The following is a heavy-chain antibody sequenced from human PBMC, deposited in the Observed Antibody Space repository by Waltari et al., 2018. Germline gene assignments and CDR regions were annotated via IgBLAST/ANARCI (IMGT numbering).Heavy chain of an antibody. D-gene: IGHD1-26*01. V-gene: IGHV3-30*02. Sequence: QVQLVESGGGVVQPGGSLSLPCAASGFTFSTYALHWARQAPGKGLEWVAFIRYDGSNKYYADSVKGRFTISRDNSKNTLYLQMNSLRAEDTVVYYCAILPVGATLDYWGQGTLVTVSS. J-gene: IGHJ4*02. CDR3: AILPVGATLDY. CDR2: IRYDGSNK. CDR1: GFTFSTYA.